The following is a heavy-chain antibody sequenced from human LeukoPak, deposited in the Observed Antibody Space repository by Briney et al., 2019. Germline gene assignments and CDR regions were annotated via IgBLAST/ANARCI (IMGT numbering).Heavy chain of an antibody. D-gene: IGHD2-21*02. Sequence: PGRSLRLSCAASGFTFSSYGMHWVRQAPGKGLEWVAVISYDGSNKYYADSVKGRFTISRDNSKNTLYLQMNSLRAEDTAVYYCAKDGGDAYYYYYGMDVWGLGTTVTVSS. CDR2: ISYDGSNK. J-gene: IGHJ6*02. V-gene: IGHV3-30*18. CDR1: GFTFSSYG. CDR3: AKDGGDAYYYYYGMDV.